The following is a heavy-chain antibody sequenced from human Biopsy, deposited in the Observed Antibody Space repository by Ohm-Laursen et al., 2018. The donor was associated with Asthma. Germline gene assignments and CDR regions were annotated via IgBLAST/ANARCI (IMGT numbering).Heavy chain of an antibody. Sequence: SLRLSCAASGFSFSNFAIHWVRQAPGKGLEWVGVISKDASTQDYAGSVKGGFTMARDNSKNTLDLQMNSLREEDTAVYYCVRDGTDDAFDIWGQGTVVSVSS. CDR3: VRDGTDDAFDI. J-gene: IGHJ3*02. CDR1: GFSFSNFA. V-gene: IGHV3-30*01. D-gene: IGHD1-1*01. CDR2: ISKDASTQ.